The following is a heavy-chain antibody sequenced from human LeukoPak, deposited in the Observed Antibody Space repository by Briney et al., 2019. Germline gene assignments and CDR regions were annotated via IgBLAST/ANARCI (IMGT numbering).Heavy chain of an antibody. CDR1: GFTFSSYA. CDR3: AKDLEIVVVISAASDY. V-gene: IGHV3-23*01. J-gene: IGHJ4*02. D-gene: IGHD3-22*01. Sequence: PGGSLRLSCAASGFTFSSYAMSWVRQALGKGLEWVSAISGSGGSTYYADSVKGRFTISRDNSKNTLYLQMNSLRAEDTAVYYCAKDLEIVVVISAASDYWGQGTLVTVSS. CDR2: ISGSGGST.